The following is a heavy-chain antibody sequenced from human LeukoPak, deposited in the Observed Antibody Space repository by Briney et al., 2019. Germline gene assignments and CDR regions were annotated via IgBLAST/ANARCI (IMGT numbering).Heavy chain of an antibody. CDR3: ASEIMTPDQIYYFDS. CDR2: IIPILGIG. D-gene: IGHD4-17*01. V-gene: IGHV1-69*04. CDR1: GGTFTSYA. J-gene: IGHJ4*02. Sequence: SVKVSCKASGGTFTSYAISWVRQAPGRGLEWMGRIIPILGIGKYAQKFQGRLTVTADKSTSTAYMELSSLRSEDTAVYYCASEIMTPDQIYYFDSWGQGTLVTVSS.